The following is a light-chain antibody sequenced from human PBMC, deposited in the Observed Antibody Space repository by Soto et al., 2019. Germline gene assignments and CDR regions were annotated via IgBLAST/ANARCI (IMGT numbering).Light chain of an antibody. CDR3: SSYTTASSLVI. Sequence: QSALTQPASVSGSPGQSIIISCTGANSDIGGYNYVSWYQHPPGKAPKLTIYEVTNRPSGVSNRFSGSKSGNTASLTISGLQAEDEADYYCSSYTTASSLVIFGGGTKLTVL. CDR2: EVT. V-gene: IGLV2-14*01. CDR1: NSDIGGYNY. J-gene: IGLJ2*01.